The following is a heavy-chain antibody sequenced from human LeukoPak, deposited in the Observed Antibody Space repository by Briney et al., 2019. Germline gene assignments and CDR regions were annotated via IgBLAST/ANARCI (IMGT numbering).Heavy chain of an antibody. J-gene: IGHJ4*02. CDR2: ISSSSSTI. D-gene: IGHD3-3*01. V-gene: IGHV3-48*01. Sequence: GGSLRLSCAASGFTFSSYSMNWVRQAPGKGLEWVSYISSSSSTIYYADSVKGRFTISRDNAKNSLYLQMNSLRAEDTAVYYRAREGVDFWSGWIDYWGQGTLVTVSS. CDR1: GFTFSSYS. CDR3: AREGVDFWSGWIDY.